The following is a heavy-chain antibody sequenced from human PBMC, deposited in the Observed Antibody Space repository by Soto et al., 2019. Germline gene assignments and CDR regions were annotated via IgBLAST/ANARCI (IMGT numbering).Heavy chain of an antibody. V-gene: IGHV1-69*13. J-gene: IGHJ5*02. Sequence: SVKVSCKASGGTFSSYAISWVRQAPGQGLEWMGGIIPIFGTANYAQKFQGRVTITADESTSTAYMELSSLRSEDTAVYYCATDSSGPMYNWFDPWGQGTLVTVSS. CDR3: ATDSSGPMYNWFDP. CDR1: GGTFSSYA. D-gene: IGHD3-22*01. CDR2: IIPIFGTA.